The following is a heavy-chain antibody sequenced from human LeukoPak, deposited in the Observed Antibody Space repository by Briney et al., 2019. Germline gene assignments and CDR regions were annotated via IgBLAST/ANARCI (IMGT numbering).Heavy chain of an antibody. CDR2: INHSGST. V-gene: IGHV4-34*01. CDR3: ARLGRVRIPTYYYYGMDV. CDR1: GGSFSGYY. J-gene: IGHJ6*02. D-gene: IGHD1-26*01. Sequence: SETLSLTCAVYGGSFSGYYWSWIRQPPGKGLEWIGEINHSGSTNYNPSLKSRVTISVGTSKNQFSLKLSSVTAADTAVYYCARLGRVRIPTYYYYGMDVWGQGTTVTVSS.